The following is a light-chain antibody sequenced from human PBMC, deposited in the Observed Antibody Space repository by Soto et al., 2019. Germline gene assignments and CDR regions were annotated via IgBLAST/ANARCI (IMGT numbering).Light chain of an antibody. Sequence: EIVLTPSPATLSLSPGERVTLYCRASQSVSNSLAWYQQKPGQPPRLLIYDVSNRATGIPARFSGSGSGTDFTLTITSLEPEDFAVSFCHQRYNWPRVTFGQGTRLEIK. CDR1: QSVSNS. V-gene: IGKV3-11*01. J-gene: IGKJ5*01. CDR3: HQRYNWPRVT. CDR2: DVS.